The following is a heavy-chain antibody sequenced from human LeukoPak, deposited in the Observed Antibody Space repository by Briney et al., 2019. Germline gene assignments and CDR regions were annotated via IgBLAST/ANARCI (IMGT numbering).Heavy chain of an antibody. CDR3: ARGSQYYDILTGSRSGDAFDI. Sequence: SETLSLTCAVYGGSFSGYYWSWIRQPPGKGLEWIGEINHSGSTNYNPSLKSRVTISVDTSKNQFFLKLSSVTAADTAVYYCARGSQYYDILTGSRSGDAFDIWGQGTMVTVSS. D-gene: IGHD3-9*01. CDR1: GGSFSGYY. V-gene: IGHV4-34*01. J-gene: IGHJ3*02. CDR2: INHSGST.